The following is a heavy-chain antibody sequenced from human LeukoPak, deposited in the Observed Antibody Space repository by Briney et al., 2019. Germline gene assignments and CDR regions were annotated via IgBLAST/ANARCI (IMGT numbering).Heavy chain of an antibody. Sequence: PSETLSLTCAVSGASISSGNWWSWVRQPPGKGLEWIGEIHHSGRKNYKPSLSSRVTISVDMSKNQFSLKLSSVTAADTAVYYCARTRYYYNSRSYGAPYYFDYWGQGTLVTVSS. V-gene: IGHV4-4*02. D-gene: IGHD3-10*01. CDR1: GASISSGNW. J-gene: IGHJ4*02. CDR3: ARTRYYYNSRSYGAPYYFDY. CDR2: IHHSGRK.